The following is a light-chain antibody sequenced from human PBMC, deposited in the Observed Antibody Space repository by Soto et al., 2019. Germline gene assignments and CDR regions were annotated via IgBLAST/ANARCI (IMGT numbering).Light chain of an antibody. J-gene: IGLJ1*01. CDR3: ISYTSTPSYV. V-gene: IGLV2-14*04. Sequence: XXPGQSITISCTGTSSDVGGYNYVSWYQQHPGKAPKVIVYDVSNRPSGVSDRFSGSKSGNTASLTISGLQAEDEADYYCISYTSTPSYVSGTGTKVTVL. CDR2: DVS. CDR1: SSDVGGYNY.